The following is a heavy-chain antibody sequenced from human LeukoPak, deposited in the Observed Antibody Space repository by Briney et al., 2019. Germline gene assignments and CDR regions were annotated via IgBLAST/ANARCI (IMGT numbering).Heavy chain of an antibody. CDR2: ISGSGGST. CDR3: AKVVTMVRGATDY. CDR1: GFIFSSYA. D-gene: IGHD3-10*01. J-gene: IGHJ4*02. Sequence: QPGGSLRLSCAASGFIFSSYAMSWVRQAPGKGLEWVSAISGSGGSTYYADSVKGRFTISRDNSKNTLYLQMNSLRAEDTAVYYCAKVVTMVRGATDYWGQGTLVTVSS. V-gene: IGHV3-23*01.